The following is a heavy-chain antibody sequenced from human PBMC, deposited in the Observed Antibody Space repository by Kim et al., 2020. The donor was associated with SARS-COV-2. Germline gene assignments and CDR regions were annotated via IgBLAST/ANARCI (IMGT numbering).Heavy chain of an antibody. CDR3: ARVHSSAWKIDY. J-gene: IGHJ4*02. Sequence: YAVSVNSRITINPDTSKNHFSLQLNSVTPEDTAVYYCARVHSSAWKIDYWGQGTLVTVSS. D-gene: IGHD3-22*01. V-gene: IGHV6-1*01.